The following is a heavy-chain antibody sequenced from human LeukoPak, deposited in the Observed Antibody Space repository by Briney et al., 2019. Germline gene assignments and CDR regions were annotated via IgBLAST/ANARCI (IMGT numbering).Heavy chain of an antibody. D-gene: IGHD3-10*01. CDR2: IYTSGST. CDR3: ARAVYGSYYFDY. V-gene: IGHV4-4*07. CDR1: CDSISSYY. Sequence: SETLSLTCTVSCDSISSYYRSWIGQPGGKGLEWIGRIYTSGSTNYNPSLKSRVTMSVDTSKNQFSLKLSSVTAADTAVYYCARAVYGSYYFDYWGQGTLVTVSS. J-gene: IGHJ4*02.